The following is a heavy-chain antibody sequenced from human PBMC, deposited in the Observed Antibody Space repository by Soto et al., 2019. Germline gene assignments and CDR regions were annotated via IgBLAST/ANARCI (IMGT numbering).Heavy chain of an antibody. D-gene: IGHD4-4*01. Sequence: PSETLSLTCTVSGGSISSAAYYWSWIRQHPGKGLEWIGYISHSGSTYYTPSLKSRVIISADTSKNQFSVNLTSVTAADTAVYYCASLPSDYSNYEGQDDYWGQGTLVTVSS. CDR3: ASLPSDYSNYEGQDDY. V-gene: IGHV4-31*03. J-gene: IGHJ4*02. CDR1: GGSISSAAYY. CDR2: ISHSGST.